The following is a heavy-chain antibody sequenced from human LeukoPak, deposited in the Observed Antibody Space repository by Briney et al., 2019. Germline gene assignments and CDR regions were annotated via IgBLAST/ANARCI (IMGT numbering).Heavy chain of an antibody. CDR1: GYTFTNYG. J-gene: IGHJ4*02. Sequence: ASVKVSCKASGYTFTNYGFTWVRQTPGQGLEWMGWISAYNGNTNYAQKFQGRGTMTTDTSTSTAYMELRSLRSDDTAVYYCARDLSGSSDRTGYWGQGTLVTVSS. CDR2: ISAYNGNT. V-gene: IGHV1-18*01. D-gene: IGHD1-26*01. CDR3: ARDLSGSSDRTGY.